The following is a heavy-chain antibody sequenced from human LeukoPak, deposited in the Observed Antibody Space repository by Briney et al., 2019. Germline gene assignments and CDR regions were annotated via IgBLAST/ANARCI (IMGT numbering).Heavy chain of an antibody. J-gene: IGHJ4*02. Sequence: PGGSLRLSCSASGFTFSSYAIHRVRQAPGKGLEYFSAIRSNGGSTYYADSVKGRFTISRDNSKNTLYLQMSSLRAEDTAVYYCVKGGGYCGSTSCLPPYYFDYWGQGTLVTVSS. CDR2: IRSNGGST. V-gene: IGHV3-64D*06. CDR3: VKGGGYCGSTSCLPPYYFDY. D-gene: IGHD2-2*01. CDR1: GFTFSSYA.